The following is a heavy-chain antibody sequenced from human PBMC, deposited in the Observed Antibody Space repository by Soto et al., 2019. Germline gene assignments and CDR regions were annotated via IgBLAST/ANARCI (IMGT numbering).Heavy chain of an antibody. D-gene: IGHD6-13*01. V-gene: IGHV2-5*02. CDR3: AHSLSQQLVRLWYFDH. Sequence: QITLKESGPTLVKPTQTLTLTCTFSGFSLSTSGVGVGWIRQPPGKALEWLALIYWDDDKRYSPSLKSRLTITNDNSTNQVVLTMTNMDPVDTATYYCAHSLSQQLVRLWYFDHWGRGTLVTVSS. CDR1: GFSLSTSGVG. CDR2: IYWDDDK. J-gene: IGHJ2*01.